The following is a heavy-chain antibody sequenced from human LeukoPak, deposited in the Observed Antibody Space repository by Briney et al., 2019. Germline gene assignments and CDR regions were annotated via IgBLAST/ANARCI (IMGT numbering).Heavy chain of an antibody. CDR3: ARDLGRYYYYYMDV. CDR1: GLTLSSYW. V-gene: IGHV3-7*01. Sequence: GGSLRLSCAASGLTLSSYWMTWVRQAPGKGLEWVANIKQDGSEKYYVDSVKGRFTISRDNAKNSLYLQMNSLRAEDTAVYYCARDLGRYYYYYMDVWGEGTTVTVSS. J-gene: IGHJ6*03. CDR2: IKQDGSEK.